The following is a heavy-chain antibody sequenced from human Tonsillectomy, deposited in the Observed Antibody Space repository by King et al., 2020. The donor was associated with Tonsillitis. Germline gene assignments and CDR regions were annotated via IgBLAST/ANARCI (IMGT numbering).Heavy chain of an antibody. Sequence: HVQLVESGAEVKKSGASVKVSCKASGYTFTGYYIHWVRQAPGQGLEWMGWINPNSGGTNYAQKFQGRATMTRDTSIRTAYMELSRLRSDDTAVYYCATDYVIGGGDCCDSNYYGMDIWGQGTTVTVSS. D-gene: IGHD2-21*02. CDR2: INPNSGGT. J-gene: IGHJ6*02. CDR3: ATDYVIGGGDCCDSNYYGMDI. V-gene: IGHV1-2*02. CDR1: GYTFTGYY.